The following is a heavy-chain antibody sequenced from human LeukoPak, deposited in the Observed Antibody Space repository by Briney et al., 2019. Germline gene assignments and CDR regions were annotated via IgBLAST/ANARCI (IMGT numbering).Heavy chain of an antibody. V-gene: IGHV1-2*02. CDR1: GYTFTGYY. CDR3: ARLSLNYDFWSGYYSPAGWFDP. J-gene: IGHJ5*02. Sequence: ASVKVSCKASGYTFTGYYMRWVRQAPGQGLEWMGWINPNSGGTNYAQKFQVRVTMTRDTSISTAYMELSRLISDDTAVYYCARLSLNYDFWSGYYSPAGWFDPWGQGTLVTVSS. CDR2: INPNSGGT. D-gene: IGHD3-3*01.